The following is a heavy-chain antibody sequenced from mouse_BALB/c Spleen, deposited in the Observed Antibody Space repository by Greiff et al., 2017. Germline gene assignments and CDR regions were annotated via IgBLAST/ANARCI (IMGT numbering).Heavy chain of an antibody. CDR1: GFTFSSYT. CDR3: TRDRYDAAWFAY. V-gene: IGHV5-6-4*01. Sequence: EVMLVESGGGLVKPGGSLKLSCAASGFTFSSYTMSWVRQTPEKRLEWVATISSGGSYTYYPDSVKGRFTISRDNAKNTLYLQMSSLKSEDTAMYYCTRDRYDAAWFAYWGQGTLVTVSA. J-gene: IGHJ3*01. D-gene: IGHD2-14*01. CDR2: ISSGGSYT.